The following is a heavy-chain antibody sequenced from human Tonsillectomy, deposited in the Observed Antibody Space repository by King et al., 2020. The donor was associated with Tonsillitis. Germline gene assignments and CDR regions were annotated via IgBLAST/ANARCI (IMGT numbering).Heavy chain of an antibody. J-gene: IGHJ3*01. CDR1: GFTFSSYW. CDR3: AREVVAVAGTFSSAFDL. V-gene: IGHV3-7*03. CDR2: IKQDGSEK. Sequence: VQLVESGGGLVQPGGSLGLSCAGSGFTFSSYWMTWVRQAPGKGLEWVANIKQDGSEKYYVDSVRGRFTISRDNAKNSLYLQMNSLRAEDTAVYYCAREVVAVAGTFSSAFDLWGQGTMVTVSS. D-gene: IGHD6-19*01.